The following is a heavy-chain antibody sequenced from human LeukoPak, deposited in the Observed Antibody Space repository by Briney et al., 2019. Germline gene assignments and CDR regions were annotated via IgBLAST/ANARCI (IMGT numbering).Heavy chain of an antibody. D-gene: IGHD1-26*01. V-gene: IGHV1-69*06. J-gene: IGHJ4*02. CDR3: ARGEQVGATDY. Sequence: GASVKVSCKASGGTFSSYAISWVRQAPGQGLEWMGGIIPIFGTANYAQKFQGRVTITADKSTSTAYMELSSLRSEDTAVYYCARGEQVGATDYWGQGTLVTVSS. CDR2: IIPIFGTA. CDR1: GGTFSSYA.